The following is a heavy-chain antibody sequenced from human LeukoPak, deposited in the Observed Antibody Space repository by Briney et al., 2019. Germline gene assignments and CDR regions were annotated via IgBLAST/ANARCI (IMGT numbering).Heavy chain of an antibody. D-gene: IGHD1-26*01. V-gene: IGHV4-34*01. CDR3: ATSYSGSYSGY. Sequence: PSETLSLTCAVYGGSFSGYYWSWIRQPPGKGLEWIGEINHSGSTNYNPSLKSRVTISVDTSKNQFSLKLSSVTAADTAVYYCATSYSGSYSGYWGQGTPVTVSS. CDR1: GGSFSGYY. J-gene: IGHJ4*02. CDR2: INHSGST.